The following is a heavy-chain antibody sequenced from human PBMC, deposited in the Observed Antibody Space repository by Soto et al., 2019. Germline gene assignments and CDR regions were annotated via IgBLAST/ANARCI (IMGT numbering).Heavy chain of an antibody. V-gene: IGHV3-48*04. D-gene: IGHD3-3*01. J-gene: IGHJ4*02. CDR2: ISSSSSTI. Sequence: EVQLVESGGGLVQPGGSLRLSCVVSGFTFSSYSMNWVRQAPGKGLEWVSYISSSSSTIYYAYSVKGRFTLSRDNAKNSLYLPRKRLRAEATAGYYWVRGRAVNPPGPNCDHWGQGNLVTVSS. CDR3: VRGRAVNPPGPNCDH. CDR1: GFTFSSYS.